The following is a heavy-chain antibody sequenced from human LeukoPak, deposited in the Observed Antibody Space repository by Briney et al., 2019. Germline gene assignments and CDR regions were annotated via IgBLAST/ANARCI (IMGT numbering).Heavy chain of an antibody. CDR2: IYYSGST. Sequence: SETLSLTFTVSRGSISSRSYYWGWIRQPPGKGLEWIGSIYYSGSTYYNPSLKSRVTMSVDTSKNQFSLKLSSVTAADTAVYYCARDHYDILTGYYTAYWGQRTLVTVSS. CDR1: RGSISSRSYY. J-gene: IGHJ4*02. V-gene: IGHV4-39*07. D-gene: IGHD3-9*01. CDR3: ARDHYDILTGYYTAY.